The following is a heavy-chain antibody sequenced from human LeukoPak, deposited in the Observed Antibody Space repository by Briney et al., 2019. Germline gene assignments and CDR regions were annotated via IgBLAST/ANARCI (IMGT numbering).Heavy chain of an antibody. CDR1: GFTFNYYW. CDR2: IQQDGSEK. CDR3: ARVRKLRTRGGVDPLDY. V-gene: IGHV3-7*01. D-gene: IGHD3-10*01. Sequence: GGSLRLSCAASGFTFNYYWLTWVRQAPGKGLEWVANIQQDGSEKYYVDSVKGRFIISRDNAKNSLYLQMNSLRAEDTAVYYCARVRKLRTRGGVDPLDYWGQGTLVTVSS. J-gene: IGHJ4*02.